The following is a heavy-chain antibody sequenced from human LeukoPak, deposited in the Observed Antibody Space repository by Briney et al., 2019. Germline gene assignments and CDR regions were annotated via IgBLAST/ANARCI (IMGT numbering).Heavy chain of an antibody. J-gene: IGHJ4*02. D-gene: IGHD3-9*01. CDR2: ISGSSTYI. CDR1: GFIFSSYS. Sequence: PGGSLRLSCAASGFIFSSYSMNWVRQAPGKGLEWVSSISGSSTYIYYADSLKGRFTISRDNAKNSLYLQMNSLRAEDTAVYYCARGRLDYFDYWGQGTLVTVSS. V-gene: IGHV3-21*01. CDR3: ARGRLDYFDY.